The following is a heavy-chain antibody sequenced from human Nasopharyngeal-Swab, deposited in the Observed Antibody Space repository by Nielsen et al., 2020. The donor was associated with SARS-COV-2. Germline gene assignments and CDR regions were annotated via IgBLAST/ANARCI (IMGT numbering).Heavy chain of an antibody. CDR3: ARDWSIAVAGYYYYYGMDV. V-gene: IGHV1-8*01. J-gene: IGHJ6*02. CDR2: MNPNNGNT. Sequence: ASVKVSCKASGYTFTSYDINWVRQATGQGLEWMGWMNPNNGNTGYAQKFQGRVTMTRNTSISTAYMELSSLRSEDTAVYYCARDWSIAVAGYYYYYGMDVWGQGTTVTVSS. CDR1: GYTFTSYD. D-gene: IGHD6-19*01.